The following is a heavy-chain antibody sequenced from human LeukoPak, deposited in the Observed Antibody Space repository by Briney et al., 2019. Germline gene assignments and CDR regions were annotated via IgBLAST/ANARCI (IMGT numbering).Heavy chain of an antibody. CDR1: GYTFTSYD. J-gene: IGHJ4*02. V-gene: IGHV1-8*03. CDR3: TRETSSRYFDY. CDR2: MNPNSGRT. Sequence: GASVKVSCKAPGYTFTSYDINWVRQATGQGLEWMGWMNPNSGRTGYAQNFQGRITITRNTSISTAYMELSSLRSEDTAVYYCTRETSSRYFDYWGQGTLVTVSS.